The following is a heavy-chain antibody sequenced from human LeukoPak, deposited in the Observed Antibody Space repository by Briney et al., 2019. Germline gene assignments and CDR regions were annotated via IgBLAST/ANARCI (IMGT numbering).Heavy chain of an antibody. D-gene: IGHD3-10*01. Sequence: RSSETLSLTCTVSGGSISSYYWSWIRQPAGKGLEWIGRIYTSGSTNYNPSLKSRVTMSVDTSKNQFSLKLNSVTAADTAVYYCARVEEGYGSGRRENYYYYYMDVWGKGTTVTISS. CDR3: ARVEEGYGSGRRENYYYYYMDV. V-gene: IGHV4-4*07. J-gene: IGHJ6*03. CDR1: GGSISSYY. CDR2: IYTSGST.